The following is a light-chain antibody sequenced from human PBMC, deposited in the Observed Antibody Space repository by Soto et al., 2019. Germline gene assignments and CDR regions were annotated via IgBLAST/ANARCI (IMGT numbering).Light chain of an antibody. J-gene: IGKJ1*01. CDR1: RRLRTG. CDR3: QQYINYPWT. Sequence: DIQMTHPLSTLLESVGDRVPITCRAVRRLRTGLAWYQQKPGKAPKLLIYDASSLESGVPSRFGGGGSGTEFTLTISSLQPDDFAIYYCQQYINYPWTFGQGTKVEIK. CDR2: DAS. V-gene: IGKV1-5*01.